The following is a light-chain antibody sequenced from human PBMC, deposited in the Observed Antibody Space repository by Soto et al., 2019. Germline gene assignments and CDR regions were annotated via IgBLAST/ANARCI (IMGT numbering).Light chain of an antibody. CDR3: QSYDRSNHVV. Sequence: NFMLTQPHSVSESPGKTVTISCTGSSDSIASNSVQWYQQRPGSAPSIVIYENNQRPSGGPHRFSGSIDRSSNSASLTVSGLKPEDEADYYCQSYDRSNHVVFGGGTKLTVL. CDR2: ENN. V-gene: IGLV6-57*02. CDR1: SDSIASNS. J-gene: IGLJ2*01.